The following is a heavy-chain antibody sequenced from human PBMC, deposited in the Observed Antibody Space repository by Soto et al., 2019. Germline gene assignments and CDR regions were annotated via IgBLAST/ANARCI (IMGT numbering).Heavy chain of an antibody. Sequence: GEFLKIPRGGLGYRFTIDCIVLVLQMPGKGVEWMWIIYPCDSDTIYSPSFQCQVTISADKSISTAYLQWSSLKASDTAMYYCARLGYCDYINCHFDGTDVWGQGTTVTVSS. J-gene: IGHJ6*02. CDR3: ARLGYCDYINCHFDGTDV. CDR1: GYRFTIDC. V-gene: IGHV5-51*01. CDR2: IYPCDSDT. D-gene: IGHD4-17*01.